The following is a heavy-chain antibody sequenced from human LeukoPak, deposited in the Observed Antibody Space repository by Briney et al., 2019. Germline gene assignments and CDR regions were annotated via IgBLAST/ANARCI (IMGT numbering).Heavy chain of an antibody. D-gene: IGHD1-1*01. CDR2: IYKSGST. CDR1: GGSFSSYY. J-gene: IGHJ3*02. CDR3: ARLSTGSYGLGAFDI. Sequence: SETLSLTCTVSGGSFSSYYWSWLRQPPGKGLEWIGNIYKSGSTNYNPSLKSRVTMSVDTSKNQFSLRLNSVTAADTAVYYCARLSTGSYGLGAFDIWGQGTMVTVSS. V-gene: IGHV4-59*08.